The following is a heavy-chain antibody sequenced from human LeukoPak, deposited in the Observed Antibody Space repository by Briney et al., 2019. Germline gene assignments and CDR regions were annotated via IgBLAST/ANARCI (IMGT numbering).Heavy chain of an antibody. J-gene: IGHJ6*02. CDR1: GVSITSGDYY. CDR3: ARSQAYYDGMDV. Sequence: SETLSLTCTVSGVSITSGDYYWSWTRQPPGKGLEWIGYIYYSGSTYYNSSLKSRVTISVDTSKNQFSLKLSSVTAADTAVYYCARSQAYYDGMDVWGQGTTVTVSS. V-gene: IGHV4-30-4*01. CDR2: IYYSGST.